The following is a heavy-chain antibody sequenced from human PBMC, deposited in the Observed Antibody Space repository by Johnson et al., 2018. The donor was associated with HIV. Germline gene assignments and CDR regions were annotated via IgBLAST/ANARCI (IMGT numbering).Heavy chain of an antibody. CDR3: AGAYYYDRSGYRVDAFDV. J-gene: IGHJ3*01. CDR1: RFTFSNAW. CDR2: IKSKTDGGTT. Sequence: VQLVESGGGLVKPGGSLRLFCAASRFTFSNAWMSWVRQAPGKGLAWVGRIKSKTDGGTTDYAAPVKGRFTIPRDNSKNTLYLQMNSLRAEDTAVYYCAGAYYYDRSGYRVDAFDVWGQGTMVTVSS. D-gene: IGHD3-22*01. V-gene: IGHV3-15*05.